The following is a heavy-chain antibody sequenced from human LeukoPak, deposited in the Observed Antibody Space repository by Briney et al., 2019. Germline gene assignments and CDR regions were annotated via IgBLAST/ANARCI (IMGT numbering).Heavy chain of an antibody. CDR3: ARGFPPRRQYDSSGYYSYYFDY. CDR1: GYTFTGYY. D-gene: IGHD3-22*01. CDR2: INPNSGGT. V-gene: IGHV1-2*02. J-gene: IGHJ4*02. Sequence: APVKVSCKASGYTFTGYYMHWVRQAPGQGLEWMGWINPNSGGTNYAQKFQGRVTMARDTSISTAYMELSRQRSDDTAVYYCARGFPPRRQYDSSGYYSYYFDYWGQGTLVTVSS.